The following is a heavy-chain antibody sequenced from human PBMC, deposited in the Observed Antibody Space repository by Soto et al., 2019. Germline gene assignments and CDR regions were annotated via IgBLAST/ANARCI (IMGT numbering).Heavy chain of an antibody. J-gene: IGHJ6*02. CDR3: ASSGIVVVPAAMWGRDYYYYGMDV. CDR1: GFTFSSYS. V-gene: IGHV3-21*01. D-gene: IGHD2-2*01. CDR2: ISSSSSYI. Sequence: GGSRRLSCAASGFTFSSYSMNWVRQAPGKGLEWVSSISSSSSYIYYADSVKGRFTISRDNAKNSLYLQMNSLRAEDTAVYYCASSGIVVVPAAMWGRDYYYYGMDVWGQGTTVTVSS.